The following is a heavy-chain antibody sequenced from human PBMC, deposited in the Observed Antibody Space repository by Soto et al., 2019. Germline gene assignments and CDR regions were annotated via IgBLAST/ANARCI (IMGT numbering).Heavy chain of an antibody. D-gene: IGHD6-13*01. J-gene: IGHJ6*02. CDR3: ARVAGPNYYYYGMDV. CDR2: INWNGGST. Sequence: GGSLRLSCAASGCTFDDYGMSWVRQAPGKGLEWVSGINWNGGSTGYADSVKGRFTISRDNAKNSLYLQMNSLRAEDTALYYCARVAGPNYYYYGMDVWGQGTTVTVSS. V-gene: IGHV3-20*04. CDR1: GCTFDDYG.